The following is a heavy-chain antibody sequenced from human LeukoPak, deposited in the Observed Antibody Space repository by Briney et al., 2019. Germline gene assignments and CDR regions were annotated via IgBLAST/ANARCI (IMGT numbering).Heavy chain of an antibody. D-gene: IGHD3-9*01. J-gene: IGHJ6*02. CDR3: AREKDYDILTGYYKDYYYYGMDV. Sequence: GRSLRLSCAASGFSFSTYAMHWVRQTPGKGLEWVLVISYDGSNKYYADSVKGRFTISRDNSKNTLYLQMNSLRAEDTAVYYCAREKDYDILTGYYKDYYYYGMDVWGQGTTVTVSS. CDR2: ISYDGSNK. V-gene: IGHV3-30*04. CDR1: GFSFSTYA.